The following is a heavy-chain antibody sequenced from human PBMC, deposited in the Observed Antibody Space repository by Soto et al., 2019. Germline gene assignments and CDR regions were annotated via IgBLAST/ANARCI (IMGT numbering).Heavy chain of an antibody. CDR3: ARAAPRYCSGGSCYSGRDY. CDR1: GFTFSSYG. V-gene: IGHV3-30*03. J-gene: IGHJ4*02. Sequence: LRLSCAASGFTFSSYGMHWVRQAPGKGLEWVAVISYDGSNKYYADSVKGRFTISRDNSKNTLYLQMNSLRAEDTAVYYCARAAPRYCSGGSCYSGRDYWGQGTLVTVSS. CDR2: ISYDGSNK. D-gene: IGHD2-15*01.